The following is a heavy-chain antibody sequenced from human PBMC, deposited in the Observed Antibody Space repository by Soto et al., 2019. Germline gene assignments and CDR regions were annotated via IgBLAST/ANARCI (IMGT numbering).Heavy chain of an antibody. CDR3: AIWHSGNDY. J-gene: IGHJ4*02. V-gene: IGHV1-69*02. D-gene: IGHD5-12*01. CDR2: IIPIHGIA. CDR1: GGTFSSDT. Sequence: QVQPVQSGAEVQKPGSSMKVSCKASGGTFSSDTISWVRQAPGQGLEWMGRIIPIHGIAKNARKFQDRVTSSADRSTSTAYMELSSLGSEDTAVYYCAIWHSGNDYWGQGTLVIVSS.